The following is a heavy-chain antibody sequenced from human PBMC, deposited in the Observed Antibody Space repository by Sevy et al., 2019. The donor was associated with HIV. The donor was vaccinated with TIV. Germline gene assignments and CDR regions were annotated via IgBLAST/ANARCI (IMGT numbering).Heavy chain of an antibody. CDR2: IKPNSGGT. Sequence: ASVKVSCKASGYTFTGYYMHWVRQAPGQGLEWMGWIKPNSGGTNYAQKFQGRVTMTRDTSISTAYMELSRLRSDDTAVYYCARGGKYDSSGLDYWGQGTLVTVSS. V-gene: IGHV1-2*02. J-gene: IGHJ4*02. D-gene: IGHD3-22*01. CDR1: GYTFTGYY. CDR3: ARGGKYDSSGLDY.